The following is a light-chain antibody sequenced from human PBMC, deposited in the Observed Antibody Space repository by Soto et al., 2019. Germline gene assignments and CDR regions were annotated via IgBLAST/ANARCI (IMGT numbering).Light chain of an antibody. V-gene: IGKV3-11*01. J-gene: IGKJ3*01. Sequence: EIVLTQSPATLSLSPGERATLSCRASQSVSSYLAWYQQKPGQAPRLLIYDASNRPTGSPARFSGSGSGTEFTLTISSLEPEDFAVYYCQQRSNWPRFTFGPGTKVDIK. CDR3: QQRSNWPRFT. CDR2: DAS. CDR1: QSVSSY.